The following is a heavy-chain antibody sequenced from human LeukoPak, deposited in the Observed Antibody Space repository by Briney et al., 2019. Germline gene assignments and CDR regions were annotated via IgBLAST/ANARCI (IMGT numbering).Heavy chain of an antibody. J-gene: IGHJ3*02. Sequence: GGSLRLSCAASGFTFDDYAMHWVRQAPGKGLEWVSGISWNSGSIGYADSVKGRFTISRDNAKNSLYLQMNSLRAEDTALYYCAKGLCGGDCYSFDAFDIWGQGTMVTVSS. V-gene: IGHV3-9*01. D-gene: IGHD2-21*02. CDR2: ISWNSGSI. CDR3: AKGLCGGDCYSFDAFDI. CDR1: GFTFDDYA.